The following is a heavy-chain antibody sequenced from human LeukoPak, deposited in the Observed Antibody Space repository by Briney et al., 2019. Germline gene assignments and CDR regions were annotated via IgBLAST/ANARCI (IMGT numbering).Heavy chain of an antibody. CDR3: ARGGGGWYSKGAFDV. CDR1: GYTFTSYA. D-gene: IGHD6-19*01. V-gene: IGHV1-18*04. J-gene: IGHJ3*01. CDR2: ISAYNGNT. Sequence: ASVKVSCKASGYTFTSYAISWVRQAPGQGLEWMGWISAYNGNTNYAQKLQGRVTMTTDASTSTAYMELRSLRSDDTAVYYCARGGGGWYSKGAFDVWGQGTMVTVSS.